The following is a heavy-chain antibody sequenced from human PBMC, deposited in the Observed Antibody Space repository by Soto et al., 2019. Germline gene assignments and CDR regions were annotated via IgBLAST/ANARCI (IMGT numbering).Heavy chain of an antibody. CDR2: IIPMFGTT. D-gene: IGHD5-12*01. CDR3: ARPFSGYDNNWFDP. CDR1: GGTFSSNG. V-gene: IGHV1-69*01. J-gene: IGHJ5*02. Sequence: QVQLVQSGAEVKKPGSSVKVSCKASGGTFSSNGISWIRQAPGQGLEWMGGIIPMFGTTSYAQKFQGRVTIVADESTRTVYMALTSLTSEDTAIYYCARPFSGYDNNWFDPWGQGALVTASS.